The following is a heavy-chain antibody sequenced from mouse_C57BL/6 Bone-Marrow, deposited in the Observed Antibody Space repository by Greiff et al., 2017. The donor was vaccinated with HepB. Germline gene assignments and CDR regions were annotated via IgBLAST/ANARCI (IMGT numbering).Heavy chain of an antibody. CDR3: AAYGRGFAV. Sequence: VQLQQSGAELARPGASVKLSCKASGYTFTSYGISWVKQRTGQGLEWIGEIYPSSGNTNYNEKFKGKATLTADKSSSTAYMEHGSLTSEDSADYCCAAYGRGFAVWGQGTLVTVS. CDR1: GYTFTSYG. V-gene: IGHV1-81*01. CDR2: IYPSSGNT. J-gene: IGHJ3*01. D-gene: IGHD1-1*02.